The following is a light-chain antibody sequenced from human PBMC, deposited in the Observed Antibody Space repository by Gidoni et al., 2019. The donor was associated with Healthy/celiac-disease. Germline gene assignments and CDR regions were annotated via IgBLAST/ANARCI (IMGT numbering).Light chain of an antibody. CDR2: AAS. J-gene: IGKJ3*01. V-gene: IGKV1-39*01. Sequence: DLQLTQSPSSLSASVGDRVTITCRASQGISSYLNWYQQKPGKAPKLLIDAASSLQSGVPSRFSGSGSGTDFTLTISSLQPEDFATYYCQQSYSTEVTFGPGTKVDIK. CDR3: QQSYSTEVT. CDR1: QGISSY.